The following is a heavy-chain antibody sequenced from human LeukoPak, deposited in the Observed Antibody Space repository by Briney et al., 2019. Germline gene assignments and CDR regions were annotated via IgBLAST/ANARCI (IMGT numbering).Heavy chain of an antibody. J-gene: IGHJ4*02. CDR3: ARESGSFFDY. CDR1: GGSISSYY. V-gene: IGHV4-59*01. CDR2: ISYSGST. D-gene: IGHD1-26*01. Sequence: NPSETLSLTCTVSGGSISSYYWSWIPQPPGKGLEWIGYISYSGSTNYNPSLKSRVTISVGTSNNQFSLKLSSVTAADTAVYYCARESGSFFDYWGQGTLVTVSS.